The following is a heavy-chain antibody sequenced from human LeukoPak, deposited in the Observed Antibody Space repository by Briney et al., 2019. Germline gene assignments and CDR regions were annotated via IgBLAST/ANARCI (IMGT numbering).Heavy chain of an antibody. V-gene: IGHV3-30*18. CDR3: ANHMTTVTTFGY. Sequence: GGSLRLSCAASGFTLSSYGMHWVRQAPGKGLEWVAVISYDGSNKYYADSVKGRFTIYRDNYKNTLYLQMNSLRAEDTAVYYCANHMTTVTTFGYWGQGTLVTVSS. CDR1: GFTLSSYG. D-gene: IGHD4-17*01. J-gene: IGHJ4*02. CDR2: ISYDGSNK.